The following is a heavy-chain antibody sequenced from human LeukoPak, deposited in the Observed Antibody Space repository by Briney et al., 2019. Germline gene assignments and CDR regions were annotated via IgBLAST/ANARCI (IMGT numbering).Heavy chain of an antibody. D-gene: IGHD5-12*01. J-gene: IGHJ5*02. CDR3: ATERHTVATTWYWFDP. Sequence: SETLSLTCAVYGGSFSDYYWSWIRQPPGRGLEWIGKISHSGSTNYNPSLKSRVTISVDTSKNQFSLKLTSVTAADTAVYYCATERHTVATTWYWFDPWGQGTLVTVSS. CDR2: ISHSGST. V-gene: IGHV4-34*01. CDR1: GGSFSDYY.